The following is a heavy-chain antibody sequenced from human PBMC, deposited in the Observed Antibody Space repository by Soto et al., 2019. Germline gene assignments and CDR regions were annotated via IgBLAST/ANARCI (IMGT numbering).Heavy chain of an antibody. Sequence: SETLSLTCSVSGDSINSADYYWSWIRQPPGKGLEWIGHIYYSGSTYYSPSLKSRLTISIDTSKNEFSMKLTSVTAADAAVYYCARDRSGSWMYKWFDPWGQGTLVTVSS. CDR1: GDSINSADYY. CDR3: ARDRSGSWMYKWFDP. CDR2: IYYSGST. V-gene: IGHV4-30-4*01. D-gene: IGHD6-13*01. J-gene: IGHJ5*02.